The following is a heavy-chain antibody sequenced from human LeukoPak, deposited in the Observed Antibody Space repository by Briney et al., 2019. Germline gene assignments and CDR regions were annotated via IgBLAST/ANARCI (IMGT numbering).Heavy chain of an antibody. CDR1: GYTFTSYD. D-gene: IGHD3-3*01. V-gene: IGHV1-8*03. CDR3: ARGRRVFGVVRANYYMDV. J-gene: IGHJ6*03. CDR2: MNPNSGNT. Sequence: ASVKVSCKASGYTFTSYDINWVRQATGQGLEWMGWMNPNSGNTGYAQKFQGKVTITRNTPLSTAYMELSSLRSEDTAVYYCARGRRVFGVVRANYYMDVWGKGTTVTVSS.